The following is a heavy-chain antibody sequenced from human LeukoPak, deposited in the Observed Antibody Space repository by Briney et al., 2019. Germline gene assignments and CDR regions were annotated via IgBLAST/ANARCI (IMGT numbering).Heavy chain of an antibody. CDR1: GGTFSSYA. J-gene: IGHJ6*03. D-gene: IGHD2-2*02. Sequence: SVKVSCKASGGTFSSYAISWVRQAPGQGLEWMGGIIPIFGTANYAQKFQGRGTITTDESTSTAYMELSSLRSEDTAVYYCARAGGYCSSTSCYTSRYYYYMDVWGKGTTVTVSS. V-gene: IGHV1-69*05. CDR2: IIPIFGTA. CDR3: ARAGGYCSSTSCYTSRYYYYMDV.